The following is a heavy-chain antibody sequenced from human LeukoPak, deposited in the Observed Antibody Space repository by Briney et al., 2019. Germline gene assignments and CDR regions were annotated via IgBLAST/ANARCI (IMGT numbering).Heavy chain of an antibody. CDR1: GYTFTSYY. V-gene: IGHV1-46*01. D-gene: IGHD3-9*01. J-gene: IGHJ4*02. Sequence: ASVKVSCKASGYTFTSYYMHWVRQAPGQGLEWMGIINPSGGSTSYAQKFQGRVTMTRDTSTSTVYMELSSLRSDDTAVYYCVKSSSYDILTGYQYYFDYWGQGTLVTVSS. CDR2: INPSGGST. CDR3: VKSSSYDILTGYQYYFDY.